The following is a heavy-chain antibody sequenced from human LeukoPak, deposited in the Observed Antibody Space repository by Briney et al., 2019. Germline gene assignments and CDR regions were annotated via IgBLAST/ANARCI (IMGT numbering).Heavy chain of an antibody. V-gene: IGHV3-11*06. J-gene: IGHJ4*02. CDR1: GFTFSDYY. D-gene: IGHD3-22*01. CDR3: ARDAGGYYPDY. Sequence: GGSLRLSCATSGFTFSDYYMSWIRQAPGKGLEWVSYITSSSYTNYADSVKGRFTISRDNAKNSLYLQMNSLRPEDTAVYYCARDAGGYYPDYWGQGTLVTVSS. CDR2: ITSSSYT.